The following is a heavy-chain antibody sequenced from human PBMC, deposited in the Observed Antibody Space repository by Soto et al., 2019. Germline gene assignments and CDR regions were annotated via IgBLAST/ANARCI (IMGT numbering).Heavy chain of an antibody. CDR2: IYHSGST. J-gene: IGHJ5*02. CDR3: ARATYYYDSSGYYSYWFDP. Sequence: SETLSLTCAVSGGSISSGGYSWSWIRQPPGKGLEWIGYIYHSGSTYYNPSLKSRVTISVDRSKNQFSLKLSSVTAADTAVYYCARATYYYDSSGYYSYWFDPWGQGTLVTVSS. D-gene: IGHD3-22*01. V-gene: IGHV4-30-2*01. CDR1: GGSISSGGYS.